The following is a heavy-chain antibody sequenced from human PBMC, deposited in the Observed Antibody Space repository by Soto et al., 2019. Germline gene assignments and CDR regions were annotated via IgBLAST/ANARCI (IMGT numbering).Heavy chain of an antibody. CDR1: GGSISSSY. V-gene: IGHV4-4*07. D-gene: IGHD3-22*01. CDR3: AREPIVVGPPGYNWFDP. J-gene: IGHJ5*02. CDR2: FYTTGRA. Sequence: QVQLQESGPGLVKPSGTLSLTCSVSGGSISSSYWNWIRQPAGKGLEWIGRFYTTGRASYNPSLKGRLTLSGDTSKNQFSRRLGSVTAADTAVYYCAREPIVVGPPGYNWFDPWGQGILVTVSS.